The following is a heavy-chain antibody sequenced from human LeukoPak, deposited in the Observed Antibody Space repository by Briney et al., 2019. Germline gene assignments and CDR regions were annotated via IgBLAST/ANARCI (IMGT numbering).Heavy chain of an antibody. CDR2: IKSKTDGVTI. D-gene: IGHD4-17*01. J-gene: IGHJ4*02. CDR3: ATQATGDYDPSSLGFFDY. Sequence: GGSLRLSCVASGFTLSNAWMNWVRPAPREGVEWVGRIKSKTDGVTIDYAAPVKGRLTISRDDSKNSLYIQMNSLKTEDTAVYDCATQATGDYDPSSLGFFDYWGQGTLVTVSS. CDR1: GFTLSNAW. V-gene: IGHV3-15*01.